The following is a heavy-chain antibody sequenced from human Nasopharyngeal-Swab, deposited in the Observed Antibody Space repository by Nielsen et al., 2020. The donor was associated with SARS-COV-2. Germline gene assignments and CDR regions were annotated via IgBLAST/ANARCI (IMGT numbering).Heavy chain of an antibody. V-gene: IGHV3-33*01. D-gene: IGHD4-17*01. CDR2: IWYDGSNK. J-gene: IGHJ4*02. Sequence: PGKGLEWVAVIWYDGSNKYYGDSVKGRFSISRDSSKNTLYLQMDSLRGEDTAVYYCARDAPAHYGAFYWGRGTLVTVSS. CDR3: ARDAPAHYGAFY.